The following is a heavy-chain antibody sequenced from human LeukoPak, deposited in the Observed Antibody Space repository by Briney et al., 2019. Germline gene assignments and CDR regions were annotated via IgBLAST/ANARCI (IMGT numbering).Heavy chain of an antibody. CDR2: IRYDGSNK. J-gene: IGHJ4*02. CDR3: AKALSSGGSIWGVTLIH. V-gene: IGHV3-30*02. Sequence: GGSLRLSCAASGFTFSSYGMHWVRQASGKGLEWVAFIRYDGSNKYYADSVKGRFTISRDNSKNTLYLQMNSLRAEDTAVYYCAKALSSGGSIWGVTLIHWGQGTLVTVSS. D-gene: IGHD6-19*01. CDR1: GFTFSSYG.